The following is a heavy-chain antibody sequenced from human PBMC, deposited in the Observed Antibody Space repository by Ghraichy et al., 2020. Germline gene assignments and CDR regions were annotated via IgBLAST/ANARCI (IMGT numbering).Heavy chain of an antibody. CDR3: AKDNRAGTATLDY. V-gene: IGHV3-30*18. Sequence: GESLNISCAASGFTFSSYGMHWVRQAPGKGLEWVAVISYDGSNKYYADSVKGRFTISRDNSKNTLYLQMNSLRAEDTAVYYCAKDNRAGTATLDYWGQGTLVTVSS. J-gene: IGHJ4*02. CDR2: ISYDGSNK. D-gene: IGHD2-21*02. CDR1: GFTFSSYG.